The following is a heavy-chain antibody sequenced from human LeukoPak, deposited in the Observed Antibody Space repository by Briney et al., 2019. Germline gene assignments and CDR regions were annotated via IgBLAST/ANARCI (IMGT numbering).Heavy chain of an antibody. V-gene: IGHV3-23*01. CDR3: ARDQWFDGFDL. J-gene: IGHJ4*02. Sequence: GGALRLSCTGSGFNFSAHLMTWVRQVPGKGLEWISSVSGGGTDTYYADSVKGRFIVSRDDSKSTIYLVMKGLTVEDTATYFCARDQWFDGFDLWGQGTLATVSS. D-gene: IGHD3-22*01. CDR1: GFNFSAHL. CDR2: VSGGGTDT.